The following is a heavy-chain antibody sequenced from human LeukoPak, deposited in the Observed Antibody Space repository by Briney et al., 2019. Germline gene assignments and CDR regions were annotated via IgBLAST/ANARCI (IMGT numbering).Heavy chain of an antibody. CDR1: GFTFSSYE. CDR2: ISSSGSTI. Sequence: GGSLRLSCAASGFTFSSYEMNWVRQAPGKGLEWVSYISSSGSTIYYADSVKGRFTISRDNAKNSLYLQMNSLRAEDTAVYYCARVGIGWFGELYFDYWGQGTLVTVSS. CDR3: ARVGIGWFGELYFDY. D-gene: IGHD3-10*01. J-gene: IGHJ4*02. V-gene: IGHV3-48*03.